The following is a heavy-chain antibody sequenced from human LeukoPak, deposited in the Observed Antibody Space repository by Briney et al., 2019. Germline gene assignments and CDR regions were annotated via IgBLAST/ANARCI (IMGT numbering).Heavy chain of an antibody. J-gene: IGHJ4*02. Sequence: ASVEVSCKASGYTFTGYYMHWVRQAPGQGLEWMGWISPNSGGTNYAQKFQGRVTMTRDTSISTAYMELSRLRSDDTAVYYCARGGVDYGGNRYYFDYWGQGTLVTVSS. V-gene: IGHV1-2*02. CDR3: ARGGVDYGGNRYYFDY. CDR1: GYTFTGYY. CDR2: ISPNSGGT. D-gene: IGHD4-23*01.